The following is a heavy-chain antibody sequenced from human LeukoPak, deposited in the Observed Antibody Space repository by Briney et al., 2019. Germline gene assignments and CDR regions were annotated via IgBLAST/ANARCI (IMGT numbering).Heavy chain of an antibody. CDR1: GGSISSSNW. V-gene: IGHV4-4*02. Sequence: PSETLSLTCAVSGGSISSSNWWSWVRPPPGKGLEWIGEIYHSGSTNYNPSLKSRVTISVDKSKNQFSLKLSSVTAADTAVYYCARDRDGAYYYGSGSYYNWGQGTLVTVSS. CDR2: IYHSGST. D-gene: IGHD3-10*01. J-gene: IGHJ4*02. CDR3: ARDRDGAYYYGSGSYYN.